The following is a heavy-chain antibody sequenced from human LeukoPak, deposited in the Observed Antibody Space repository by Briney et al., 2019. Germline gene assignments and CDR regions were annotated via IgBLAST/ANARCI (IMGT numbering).Heavy chain of an antibody. D-gene: IGHD3-22*01. V-gene: IGHV3-30*02. CDR3: AKGEWLLQELDY. J-gene: IGHJ4*02. CDR1: GFTFSSYG. Sequence: PGGSLRLSCAASGFTFSSYGMHWVRQAPGKGLEWVAFIRYDGSNKYYADSVKGRFTISRDSSKNTLYLQMNSLRAEDTAVYYCAKGEWLLQELDYWGQGTLVTVSS. CDR2: IRYDGSNK.